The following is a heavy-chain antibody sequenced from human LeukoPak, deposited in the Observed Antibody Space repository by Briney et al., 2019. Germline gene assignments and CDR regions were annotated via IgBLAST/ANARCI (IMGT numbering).Heavy chain of an antibody. CDR2: FDRDHGET. CDR1: GYRLSELS. Sequence: ASVKVSCKVSGYRLSELSMYWVRQAPGEGLEWLGGFDRDHGETVYPHKFQGRVIMTEDTSTNTAYMELSSLRSEDTAVYYCATVPGYYDILTAYWEYWGQGTLATVSS. D-gene: IGHD3-9*01. V-gene: IGHV1-24*01. CDR3: ATVPGYYDILTAYWEY. J-gene: IGHJ4*02.